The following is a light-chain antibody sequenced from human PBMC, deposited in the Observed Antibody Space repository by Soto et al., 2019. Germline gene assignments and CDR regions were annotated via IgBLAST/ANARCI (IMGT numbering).Light chain of an antibody. CDR3: CSYAGSREV. J-gene: IGLJ1*01. V-gene: IGLV2-11*01. CDR2: DVS. CDR1: SSDVGGYNY. Sequence: QSALTQPRSVSGSPGQSVTISCTGTSSDVGGYNYVSWYQQHTGKAPKLMIYDVSKRPSGVPDRFSGSKSGNTASLTISGLQAEDEADYYCCSYAGSREVFGTGTKVTVL.